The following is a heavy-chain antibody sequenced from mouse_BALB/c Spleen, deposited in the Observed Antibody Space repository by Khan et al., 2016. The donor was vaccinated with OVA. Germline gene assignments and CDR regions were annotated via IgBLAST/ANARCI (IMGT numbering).Heavy chain of an antibody. Sequence: QVQLKQSGAELAKPGASVQMSCKASGYTFTTYWMHWVKQRPGQGLEWIGYINPTSGYTDYSENFKDKATLSADESSSTAYMQLSRLTSEDSAVYYCTRDRIDYWGQGTTLTVSS. CDR1: GYTFTTYW. J-gene: IGHJ2*01. V-gene: IGHV1-7*01. CDR3: TRDRIDY. CDR2: INPTSGYT.